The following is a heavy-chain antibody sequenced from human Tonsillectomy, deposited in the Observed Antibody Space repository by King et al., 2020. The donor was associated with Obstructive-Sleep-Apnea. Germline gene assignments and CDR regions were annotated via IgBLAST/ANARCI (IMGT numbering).Heavy chain of an antibody. J-gene: IGHJ4*02. CDR1: GGSISSYY. CDR2: NYFSGST. Sequence: VQLQESGPGLVKPSETLSLTCTVSGGSISSYYWSWIRQPPGKGMEWIGYNYFSGSTNYNPSLQRRVTISIATSKNQFSLKLSSVTAADTAVYYCASYGDYAFDYWGQGTLVTVSS. CDR3: ASYGDYAFDY. V-gene: IGHV4-59*01. D-gene: IGHD4-17*01.